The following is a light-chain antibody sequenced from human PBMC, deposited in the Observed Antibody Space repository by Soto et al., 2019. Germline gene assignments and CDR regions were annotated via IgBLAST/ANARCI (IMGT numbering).Light chain of an antibody. V-gene: IGKV3-11*01. J-gene: IGKJ1*01. Sequence: EIVLTQSPATLSLSPGESATLSCRASQSISTYLAWYQHKPGQAPRLLMYEASNRATGVPPRFSGSGSGTDFTLTISSLEPEDFAIYYCQQETFGQGTMVDIK. CDR1: QSISTY. CDR2: EAS. CDR3: QQET.